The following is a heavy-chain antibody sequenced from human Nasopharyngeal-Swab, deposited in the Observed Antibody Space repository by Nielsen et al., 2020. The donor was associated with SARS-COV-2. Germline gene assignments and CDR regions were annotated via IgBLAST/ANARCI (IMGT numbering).Heavy chain of an antibody. D-gene: IGHD2-8*01. CDR2: IWYDGSNK. J-gene: IGHJ6*02. Sequence: GESLKISCAASGFTFSSYGMHWVRQAPGKGLEWVAVIWYDGSNKYYADSVKGRFTISRDNSKNTLYLQMNSLRAEDTAVYYCASMLLGPYGMDVWGQGTTVTVSS. CDR1: GFTFSSYG. V-gene: IGHV3-33*01. CDR3: ASMLLGPYGMDV.